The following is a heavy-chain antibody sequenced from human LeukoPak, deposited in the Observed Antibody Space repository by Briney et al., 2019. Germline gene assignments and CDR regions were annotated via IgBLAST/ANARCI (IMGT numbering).Heavy chain of an antibody. Sequence: SETLSLTCTVSGDSISTYYWSWIRQPPGEGLEWIGYVSYSGSTYYNPSLKSRVTISVDTSKNQFSLKLSSVTAADTAVYYCARHVGFGLIVVAYYFDYWGQGTLVTVSS. J-gene: IGHJ4*02. V-gene: IGHV4-59*08. D-gene: IGHD2-21*01. CDR2: VSYSGST. CDR3: ARHVGFGLIVVAYYFDY. CDR1: GDSISTYY.